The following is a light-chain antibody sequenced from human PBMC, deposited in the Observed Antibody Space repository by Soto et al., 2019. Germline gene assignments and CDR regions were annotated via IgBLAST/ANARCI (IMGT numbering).Light chain of an antibody. CDR3: QQYNSNSWT. V-gene: IGKV1-5*03. CDR2: KAS. CDR1: QSISSW. J-gene: IGKJ1*01. Sequence: DIQMTQSPSTLSASVGDRVTITCRASQSISSWLAWYQQKPGKAPKLLIYKASSLESGVPSRFSGSGSGTEFTLTISSLQPDDFATYYCQQYNSNSWTFGQGTKVEI.